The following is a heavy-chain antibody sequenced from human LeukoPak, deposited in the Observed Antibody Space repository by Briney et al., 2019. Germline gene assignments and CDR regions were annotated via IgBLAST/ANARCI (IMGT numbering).Heavy chain of an antibody. V-gene: IGHV1-46*03. CDR3: ARAESSITIFGVADFDY. Sequence: ASVKVSCKASGYTFTSYYMHWVPQAPGQGLEWMGIINPSGGSTSYAQKFQGRVTMTRDTSTSTVYMELSSLRSEDTAVYYCARAESSITIFGVADFDYWGQGTLVTVSS. CDR1: GYTFTSYY. CDR2: INPSGGST. D-gene: IGHD3-3*01. J-gene: IGHJ4*02.